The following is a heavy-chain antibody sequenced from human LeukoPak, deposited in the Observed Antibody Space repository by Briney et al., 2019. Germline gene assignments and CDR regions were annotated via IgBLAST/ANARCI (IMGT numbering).Heavy chain of an antibody. CDR1: GDSLSNTNYF. CDR2: FSYGRNT. D-gene: IGHD5-24*01. V-gene: IGHV4-39*07. J-gene: IGHJ4*02. Sequence: SETLSLARTVSGDSLSNTNYFWAWIRQPPGTGLEWIGSFSYGRNTYYNPSLKGRVTISVDTSKNQFSLKLNSVTAADTAVYYCARDRRDGYNYDLDFWGQGTLVTVSS. CDR3: ARDRRDGYNYDLDF.